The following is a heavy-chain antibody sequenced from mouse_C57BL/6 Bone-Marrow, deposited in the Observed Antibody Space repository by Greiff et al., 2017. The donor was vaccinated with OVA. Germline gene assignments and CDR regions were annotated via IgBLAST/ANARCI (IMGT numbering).Heavy chain of an antibody. V-gene: IGHV1-81*01. D-gene: IGHD2-10*02. CDR2: IYPRSGNT. CDR1: GYTFTSYG. Sequence: QVQLQQSGAELARPGASVKLSCKASGYTFTSYGISWVKQRTGQGLEWIGEIYPRSGNTYYNEKFKGKATLTADKSSSTAYMELSSLTSEDSAVYFCAREYGNYWFAYWGQGTLVTVSA. J-gene: IGHJ3*01. CDR3: AREYGNYWFAY.